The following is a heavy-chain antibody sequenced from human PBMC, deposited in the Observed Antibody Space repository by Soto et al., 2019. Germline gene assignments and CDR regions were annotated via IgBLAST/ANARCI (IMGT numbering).Heavy chain of an antibody. CDR3: AGDPYYYASDY. V-gene: IGHV3-11*01. D-gene: IGHD3-10*01. CDR2: ISGSGTTI. Sequence: GGSLRLSCAASGFSFGGHYMTWIRQAPGKGLEWISYISGSGTTIYYADSVRGRFTVFRDNAKNSLFLQLNSLRAEDTAVYYCAGDPYYYASDYWGQGTLVTVSS. J-gene: IGHJ4*02. CDR1: GFSFGGHY.